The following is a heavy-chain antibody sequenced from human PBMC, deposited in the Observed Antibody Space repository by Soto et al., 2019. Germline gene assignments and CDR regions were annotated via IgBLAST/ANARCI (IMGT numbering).Heavy chain of an antibody. CDR1: GGSISSYY. D-gene: IGHD2-15*01. Sequence: SETLSLTCTVSGGSISSYYWSWIRQPPGKGLEWIGYIYYSGSTNYNPSLKSRVTISVDTSKNQFSLKLSSVTAADTAVYYCARVGYCSGGSCYFSYYYGMDVWGQGTTVTVSS. CDR3: ARVGYCSGGSCYFSYYYGMDV. CDR2: IYYSGST. V-gene: IGHV4-59*01. J-gene: IGHJ6*02.